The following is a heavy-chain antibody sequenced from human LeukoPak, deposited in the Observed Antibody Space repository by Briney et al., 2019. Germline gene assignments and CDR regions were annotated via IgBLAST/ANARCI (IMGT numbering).Heavy chain of an antibody. CDR1: GYTFTSYA. Sequence: ASVKVSCTASGYTFTSYAMHWVRQAPGQRLEWMGWINAGNGNTKYSQKFQGRVTITRDTSASTAYMELSSLRSEDTAVYYCARAKRGIVGATANRFDPWGQGTLVTVSS. V-gene: IGHV1-3*01. J-gene: IGHJ5*02. CDR3: ARAKRGIVGATANRFDP. D-gene: IGHD1-26*01. CDR2: INAGNGNT.